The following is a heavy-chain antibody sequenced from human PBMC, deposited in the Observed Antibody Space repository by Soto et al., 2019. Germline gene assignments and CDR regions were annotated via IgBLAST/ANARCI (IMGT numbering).Heavy chain of an antibody. CDR3: ARDVYYYDASGYFDY. J-gene: IGHJ4*02. CDR1: GGTFSSYA. D-gene: IGHD3-22*01. Sequence: QVQLVQSGAEVKKPGSSVKVSCKASGGTFSSYAISWVRQAPGQGLEWMGGIIPIFGTANYAQKFQGRVTITEDEATSTAYMELGSLRSEDTAVYYCARDVYYYDASGYFDYWGQGTLVTVSS. V-gene: IGHV1-69*12. CDR2: IIPIFGTA.